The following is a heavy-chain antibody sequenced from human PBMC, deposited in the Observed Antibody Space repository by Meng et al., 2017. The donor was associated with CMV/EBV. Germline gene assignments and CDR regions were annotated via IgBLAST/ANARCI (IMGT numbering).Heavy chain of an antibody. V-gene: IGHV3-74*01. CDR3: ARLERLLVHPYYYGMDA. D-gene: IGHD6-6*01. CDR2: INSDGSST. J-gene: IGHJ6*02. CDR1: GFTFSSYW. Sequence: GESLKISCAASGFTFSSYWMHWVRQAPGKGLVWVSRINSDGSSTSYADSVKGRFTISRDNAKNTLYLQMNSLRAEDTAVYYCARLERLLVHPYYYGMDAWGQGTTVTVSS.